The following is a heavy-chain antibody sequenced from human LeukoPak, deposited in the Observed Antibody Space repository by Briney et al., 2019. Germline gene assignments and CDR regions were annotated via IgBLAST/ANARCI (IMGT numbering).Heavy chain of an antibody. CDR3: ARVGGSYGLDY. D-gene: IGHD1-26*01. CDR2: ISYDGSNK. J-gene: IGHJ4*02. Sequence: GGSLRLSCAASGFTFSSYAMHWVRQAPGKGLEWVAVISYDGSNKYYADSVKGRFTISRDNSKNTLYLQMNSLRAEDTAVYYCARVGGSYGLDYWGQGTLATVSS. CDR1: GFTFSSYA. V-gene: IGHV3-30*01.